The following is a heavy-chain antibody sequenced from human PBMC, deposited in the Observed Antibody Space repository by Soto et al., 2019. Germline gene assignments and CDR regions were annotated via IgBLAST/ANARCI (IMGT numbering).Heavy chain of an antibody. D-gene: IGHD1-26*01. CDR3: TTDVVGATESGY. CDR2: IKSKTDGGTT. CDR1: GFTFSNAW. V-gene: IGHV3-15*07. Sequence: PGVSLRVSCAASGFTFSNAWMNWVRQAPGKGLEWVGRIKSKTDGGTTDYAAPVKGRFTISRHDSKNTLYLQMNSLKTDDSAVYYCTTDVVGATESGYWGQRTLVTVSS. J-gene: IGHJ4*02.